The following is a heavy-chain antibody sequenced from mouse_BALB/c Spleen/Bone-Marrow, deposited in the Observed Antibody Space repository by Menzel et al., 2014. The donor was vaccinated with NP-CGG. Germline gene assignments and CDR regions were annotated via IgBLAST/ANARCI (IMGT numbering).Heavy chain of an antibody. Sequence: VQLQQSGAEVVRPGASVKLSCKASGCTFTGYWMNWVKQRPGQGLEWIGMIDPSDSEIHYNQMFKDKATLTVDKSSSTAYRQLSSLTSDDSAVYYCVRKYGKGGDYWGQGTTLTVSS. CDR2: IDPSDSEI. J-gene: IGHJ2*01. D-gene: IGHD2-10*02. CDR3: VRKYGKGGDY. V-gene: IGHV1-61*01. CDR1: GCTFTGYW.